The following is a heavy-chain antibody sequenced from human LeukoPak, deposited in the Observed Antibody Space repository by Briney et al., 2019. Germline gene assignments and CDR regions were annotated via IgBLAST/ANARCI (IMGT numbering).Heavy chain of an antibody. CDR2: VYHSGST. J-gene: IGHJ2*01. Sequence: SETLSLTCTVSGDSISSYYWSWIRQPAGKGLEWIGRVYHSGSTNRNPSLKSRVTMSVDTSKNQCSLKLSSVTAADTAVYYCARDSRSSSVWYFDVWGRGTLVTVSS. D-gene: IGHD6-6*01. V-gene: IGHV4-4*07. CDR3: ARDSRSSSVWYFDV. CDR1: GDSISSYY.